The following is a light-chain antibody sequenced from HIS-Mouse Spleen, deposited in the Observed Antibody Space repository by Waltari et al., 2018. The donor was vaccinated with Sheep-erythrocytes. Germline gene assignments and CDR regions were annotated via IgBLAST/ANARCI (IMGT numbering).Light chain of an antibody. CDR2: WAS. CDR3: QQYYSTPLT. CDR1: QSVLYSSNNKNY. V-gene: IGKV4-1*01. J-gene: IGKJ4*01. Sequence: DIVMTQSPDPLPVSLGERATITCTSSQSVLYSSNNKNYLAWYQQKPGQPPKLLIYWASTRESGVPDRFSGSGSGTDFTLTISSLQAEDVAVYYCQQYYSTPLTFGGGTKVEIK.